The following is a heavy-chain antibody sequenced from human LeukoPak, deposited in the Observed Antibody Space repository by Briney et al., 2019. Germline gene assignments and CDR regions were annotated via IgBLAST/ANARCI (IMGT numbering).Heavy chain of an antibody. J-gene: IGHJ4*02. CDR1: GGTFSSYA. V-gene: IGHV1-69*04. Sequence: GSSVKVSCKASGGTFSSYAISWVRQAPGQGLEWMGRIIPILGIANYAQKFQGRVTITADKSTSTAYMGLRSLRSEDTAVYYCARDHYYDSSGYYRGGFDYWGQGTLVTVSS. D-gene: IGHD3-22*01. CDR3: ARDHYYDSSGYYRGGFDY. CDR2: IIPILGIA.